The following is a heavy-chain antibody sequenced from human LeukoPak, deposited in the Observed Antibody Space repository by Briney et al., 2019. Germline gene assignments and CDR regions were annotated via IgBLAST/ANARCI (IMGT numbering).Heavy chain of an antibody. V-gene: IGHV3-23*01. J-gene: IGHJ5*02. CDR3: AKDRSRILLWFGELLYSWFDP. Sequence: GGSLRLSCAASGFTFSSYAMGWVRQAPGKGLEWVSAISGSGGSTYYADSVKGRFTISRDNSKNTLYLQMNSLRAEDTAVYYCAKDRSRILLWFGELLYSWFDPWGQGTLVTVSS. CDR1: GFTFSSYA. CDR2: ISGSGGST. D-gene: IGHD3-10*01.